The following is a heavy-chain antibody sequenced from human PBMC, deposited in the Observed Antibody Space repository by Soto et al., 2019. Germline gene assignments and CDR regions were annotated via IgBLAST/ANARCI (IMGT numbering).Heavy chain of an antibody. D-gene: IGHD2-2*01. CDR1: GGTFSSYA. CDR3: ARPPSSSYYYYYGMDV. J-gene: IGHJ6*02. CDR2: IIPIFGTA. V-gene: IGHV1-69*13. Sequence: SVKVSCKASGGTFSSYAISWVRQAPGQGLEWMGGIIPIFGTANYAQKFQGRVTITADESTSTAYMELSSLRSEDTAVYYCARPPSSSYYYYYGMDVWGQGTTVTVSS.